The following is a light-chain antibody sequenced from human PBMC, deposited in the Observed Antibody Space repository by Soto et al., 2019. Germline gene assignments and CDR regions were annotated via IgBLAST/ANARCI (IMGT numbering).Light chain of an antibody. J-gene: IGKJ2*01. CDR2: DAS. V-gene: IGKV3-11*01. CDR3: QQRSNWPPNT. CDR1: QSVSSY. Sequence: EIVLTQSPATLSLSPGERATLSCRASQSVSSYLAWYQQKPGQAPRLLIYDASNWATGIPARFSGSGSGTDVTLTISSLEPEDFAVYYCQQRSNWPPNTFGQGTKLEIK.